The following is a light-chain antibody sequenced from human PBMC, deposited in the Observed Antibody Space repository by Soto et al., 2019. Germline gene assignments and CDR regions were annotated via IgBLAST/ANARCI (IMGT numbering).Light chain of an antibody. V-gene: IGKV1-5*01. Sequence: DIQMTQSPSTLSASVGDRVTITCRASQSISSWLAWYQQKPGKAPTLLFYDASGLESGVPSRFSGSGSATEFTLTISSMQPDDFATSYCQQYNSQITFGQGTKLEIK. CDR2: DAS. CDR1: QSISSW. CDR3: QQYNSQIT. J-gene: IGKJ2*01.